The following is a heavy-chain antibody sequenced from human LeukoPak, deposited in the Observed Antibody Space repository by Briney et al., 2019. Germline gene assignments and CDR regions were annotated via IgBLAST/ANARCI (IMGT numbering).Heavy chain of an antibody. V-gene: IGHV1-46*01. CDR3: ARDPGGIAARRGWFDP. CDR2: INPSGGST. J-gene: IGHJ5*02. Sequence: ASVKVSCKASGYTFTSYYMHWVRQAPGQGLEWMGIINPSGGSTSYAQKFQGRVTMTRDMSTSTVYMELSSLRSEDTAVYYCARDPGGIAARRGWFDPWGQGTLVTVSS. D-gene: IGHD6-6*01. CDR1: GYTFTSYY.